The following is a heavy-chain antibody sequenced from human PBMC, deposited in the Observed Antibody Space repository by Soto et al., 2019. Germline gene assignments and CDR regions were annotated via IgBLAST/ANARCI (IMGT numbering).Heavy chain of an antibody. J-gene: IGHJ4*02. D-gene: IGHD6-13*01. Sequence: SETLSLTCTVSGGSISSYYWSWIRQPPGKGLEWIGYIYYSGSTNYNPSLKSRVTISVDTSKNQFSLKLSSVTAADTAVYYCASAYSSSPSLWLDYWGQGTLVTAPQ. CDR1: GGSISSYY. V-gene: IGHV4-59*08. CDR3: ASAYSSSPSLWLDY. CDR2: IYYSGST.